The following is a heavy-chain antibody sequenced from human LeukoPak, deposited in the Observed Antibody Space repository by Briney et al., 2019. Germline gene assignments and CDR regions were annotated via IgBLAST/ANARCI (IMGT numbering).Heavy chain of an antibody. J-gene: IGHJ4*02. D-gene: IGHD3-10*01. CDR1: GGTFSSYA. CDR2: INPSGGST. V-gene: IGHV1-46*01. Sequence: GASVKVSCKASGGTFSSYAISWVRQAPGQGLEWMGIINPSGGSTSYAQKFQGRVTMTRDTSTSTVYMELSSLRSEDTAVYYCARGPGTQTYGSPTREFDYWGQGTLVTVSS. CDR3: ARGPGTQTYGSPTREFDY.